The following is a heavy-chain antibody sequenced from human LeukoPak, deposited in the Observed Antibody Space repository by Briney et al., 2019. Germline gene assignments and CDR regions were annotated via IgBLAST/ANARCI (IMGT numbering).Heavy chain of an antibody. J-gene: IGHJ4*02. CDR1: GGSISSSSYY. CDR3: ARHSGSYYLFDY. V-gene: IGHV4-39*01. Sequence: SETLSLTCTVSGGSISSSSYYWGWIRQPPGKGLEWIGSIYYSGSTYYNPSLKSRVTISVDTSKNQFPLKLSSVTAADTAVYYCARHSGSYYLFDYWGQGTLVTVSS. CDR2: IYYSGST. D-gene: IGHD1-26*01.